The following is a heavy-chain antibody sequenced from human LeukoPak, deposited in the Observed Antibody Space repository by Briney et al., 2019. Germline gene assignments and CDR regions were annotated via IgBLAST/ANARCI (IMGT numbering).Heavy chain of an antibody. V-gene: IGHV5-51*01. CDR1: GSSFTSYW. Sequence: GASLKISCKGSGSSFTSYWIGWVRPLPGKGLEWMGIIYPGDSDTRYSPSFQGQVTISADKSISTAYLQWSSLKASDTAMYYCARLVAVADRLDYWGQGTLVTVSS. CDR3: ARLVAVADRLDY. J-gene: IGHJ4*02. CDR2: IYPGDSDT. D-gene: IGHD6-19*01.